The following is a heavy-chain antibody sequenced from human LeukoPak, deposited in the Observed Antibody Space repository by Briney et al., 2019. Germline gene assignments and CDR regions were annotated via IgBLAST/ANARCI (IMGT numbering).Heavy chain of an antibody. V-gene: IGHV3-11*04. J-gene: IGHJ5*02. Sequence: GGSLRLSCTASGFTVSSNYMSWVRQAPGKGLEWVSYISSSGSTIYYADSVKGRFTISRDNAKNSLYLQMNSLRAEDTAVYYCARTRLQGNNWFDPWGQGTLVTVSS. D-gene: IGHD6-25*01. CDR1: GFTVSSNY. CDR2: ISSSGSTI. CDR3: ARTRLQGNNWFDP.